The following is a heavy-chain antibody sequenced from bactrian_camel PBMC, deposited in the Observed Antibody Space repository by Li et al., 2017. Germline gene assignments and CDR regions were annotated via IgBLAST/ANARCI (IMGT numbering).Heavy chain of an antibody. CDR1: GYNYKESC. CDR2: IRRDDLT. CDR3: AADRDVNVPPSLVLDSSRFHN. Sequence: HVQLVESGGGSVQAGGSLTLSCVYSGYNYKESCMAWFRQSPGKEREGVAAIRRDDLTAYTDSVKGRFTLSQDSAKKTVYLQMNSLKPEDTAMYYCAADRDVNVPPSLVLDSSRFHNWGQGTQVTVS. V-gene: IGHV3S53*01. J-gene: IGHJ4*01.